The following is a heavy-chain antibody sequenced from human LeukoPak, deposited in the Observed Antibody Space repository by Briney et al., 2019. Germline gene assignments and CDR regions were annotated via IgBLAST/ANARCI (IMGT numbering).Heavy chain of an antibody. CDR1: GGSISSYY. CDR2: IYYSGST. D-gene: IGHD6-25*01. CDR3: ARQGGGFWYFDL. J-gene: IGHJ2*01. Sequence: SETLSLTCIVSGGSISSYYWSWIRQPPGKGLEWIGYIYYSGSTNYDPSLKSRVTISVDTSKNKFSLKLSSVTAADTAVYYCARQGGGFWYFDLWGRGTLVTVSS. V-gene: IGHV4-59*08.